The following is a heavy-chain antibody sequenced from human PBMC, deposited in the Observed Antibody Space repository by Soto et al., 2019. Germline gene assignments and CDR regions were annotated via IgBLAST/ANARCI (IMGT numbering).Heavy chain of an antibody. CDR1: GFTFSSYA. V-gene: IGHV3-23*01. Sequence: PGGSLRLSCAASGFTFSSYAMSWVRQAPGKGLEWVSAISGSGGSTYYADSVKGRFTISRDNSKDTLYLQMNSLRAEDTAVYFCARVRCFNGLCHTADYGMDVWGQGTTVTVSS. J-gene: IGHJ6*02. D-gene: IGHD2-8*01. CDR2: ISGSGGST. CDR3: ARVRCFNGLCHTADYGMDV.